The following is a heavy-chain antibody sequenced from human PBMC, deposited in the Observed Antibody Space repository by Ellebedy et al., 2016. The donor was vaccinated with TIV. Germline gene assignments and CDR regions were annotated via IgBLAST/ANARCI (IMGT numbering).Heavy chain of an antibody. CDR1: GFTFSNSA. V-gene: IGHV3-23*01. CDR2: ISGSGIST. CDR3: AKDLGGRVVVPAARGMDV. Sequence: GGSLRLSXAASGFTFSNSAMSWVRQAPGKGLEWVSAISGSGISTYYADSVKGRFTISRDNSKNTLFLQMNSLRAEDTAVYYCAKDLGGRVVVPAARGMDVWGKGTTVTVSS. D-gene: IGHD2-2*01. J-gene: IGHJ6*04.